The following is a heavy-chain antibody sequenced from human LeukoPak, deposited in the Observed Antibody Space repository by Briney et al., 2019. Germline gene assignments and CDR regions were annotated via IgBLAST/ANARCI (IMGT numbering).Heavy chain of an antibody. CDR2: ISGSSGST. Sequence: PGGSLRLSCAASGFTFSSYAMSWVRQAPGKGLEWVSAISGSSGSTYYADSVKGRFTSSRDNSKNTLYLQMKRLRAEDTAVYYCASYSSSWYDDAFDIWGQGTMVTVSS. CDR1: GFTFSSYA. D-gene: IGHD6-13*01. J-gene: IGHJ3*02. V-gene: IGHV3-23*01. CDR3: ASYSSSWYDDAFDI.